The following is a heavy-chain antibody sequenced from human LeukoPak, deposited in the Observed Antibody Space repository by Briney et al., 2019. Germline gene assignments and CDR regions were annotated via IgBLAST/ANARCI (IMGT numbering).Heavy chain of an antibody. V-gene: IGHV3-15*01. D-gene: IGHD2-15*01. Sequence: GGSLRLSCAASGFSLSDAWMSWVRQAPGKGLECVGRMKPRVTTEDGAPMDDRFIVSRDDSKNTLYLQMNSLKAEDTGLYYCSQLSRGYWGQGAQVTVSS. J-gene: IGHJ4*02. CDR3: SQLSRGY. CDR2: MKPRVTT. CDR1: GFSLSDAW.